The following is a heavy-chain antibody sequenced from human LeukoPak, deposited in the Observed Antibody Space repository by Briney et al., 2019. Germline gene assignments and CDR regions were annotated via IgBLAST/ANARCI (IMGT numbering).Heavy chain of an antibody. CDR2: ISSSSSYI. D-gene: IGHD6-19*01. V-gene: IGHV3-21*01. CDR1: GFTFSDYY. CDR3: ARDLGFTGYSSASDY. Sequence: GGSLRLSCAASGFTFSDYYMSWVRQAPGKGLEWVSSISSSSSYIYYADSVKGRFTISRDNAKNSLYLQMNSLRAEDTAVYYCARDLGFTGYSSASDYWGQGTLVTVSS. J-gene: IGHJ4*02.